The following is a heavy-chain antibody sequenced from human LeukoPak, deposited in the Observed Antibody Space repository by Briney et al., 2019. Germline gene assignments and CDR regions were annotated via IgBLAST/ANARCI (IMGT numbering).Heavy chain of an antibody. CDR2: IYYSGST. V-gene: IGHV4-31*03. CDR3: ARGNDYGDYVGY. Sequence: SETLSLTCTVSGGSISSGGYYWSWIRQHPGKGLEWIGYIYYSGSTYYNPSLKSRVTISVDTSKNQFSLKLSSVTAADTAVYYCARGNDYGDYVGYWGQGTLVTVSS. D-gene: IGHD4-17*01. J-gene: IGHJ4*02. CDR1: GGSISSGGYY.